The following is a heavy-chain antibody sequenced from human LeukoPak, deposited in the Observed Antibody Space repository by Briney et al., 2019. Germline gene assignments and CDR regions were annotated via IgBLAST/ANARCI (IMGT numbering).Heavy chain of an antibody. CDR3: TTHYPDSGSYNY. V-gene: IGHV3-15*01. Sequence: PGGSLRLSCAASGFTFINAWMTWVRQAPGKGLEWVALIKGKTDGGTTDYTAPVKGRFIISRDGSKNTLYLQMDSLQTEDTAVYYCTTHYPDSGSYNYWGQGTLVTVSS. CDR1: GFTFINAW. J-gene: IGHJ4*02. CDR2: IKGKTDGGTT. D-gene: IGHD1-26*01.